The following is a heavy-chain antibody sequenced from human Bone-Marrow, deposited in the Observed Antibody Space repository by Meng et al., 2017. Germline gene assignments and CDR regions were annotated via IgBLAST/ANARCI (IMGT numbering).Heavy chain of an antibody. CDR3: ARDEWELLRRGIFDY. CDR2: IGGSGGSI. V-gene: IGHV3-48*03. CDR1: GFTFSSYE. J-gene: IGHJ4*02. D-gene: IGHD1-26*01. Sequence: GESLKISCAASGFTFSSYEMNWVRQAPGKGLEWVSYIGGSGGSIFYADSVKGRFTISRDNTKNSLFLQMNSLRAEDTAVYYCARDEWELLRRGIFDYWGQGTLVTVSS.